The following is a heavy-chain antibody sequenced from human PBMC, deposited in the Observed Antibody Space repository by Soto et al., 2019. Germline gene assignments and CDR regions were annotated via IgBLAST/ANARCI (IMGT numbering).Heavy chain of an antibody. CDR2: IIPIFGTA. V-gene: IGHV1-69*13. CDR1: GGTFSSYA. Sequence: SVKVSCKASGGTFSSYAISWVRQAPGQGLEWMGGIIPIFGTANYAQKFPGRVTLTADESTSTAYMELSSLRSEDTAVYYCARVRIGTTSYYFDYWGQGTTVTVS. D-gene: IGHD1-7*01. CDR3: ARVRIGTTSYYFDY. J-gene: IGHJ4*02.